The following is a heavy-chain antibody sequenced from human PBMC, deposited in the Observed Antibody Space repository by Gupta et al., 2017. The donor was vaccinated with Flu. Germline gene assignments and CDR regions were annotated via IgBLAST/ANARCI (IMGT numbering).Heavy chain of an antibody. CDR1: GFSLSTSGVG. J-gene: IGHJ4*02. CDR3: AHGGIAARRFDY. Sequence: QITLKESGPMLVKPTQTLTLTCTFSGFSLSTSGVGVGWIRQPPGKALEWLALIYWDDDKRYSPSLKSRLTITKDTSKNQVVLTMTNMDPVDTATYYCAHGGIAARRFDYWGQGTLVTVSS. D-gene: IGHD6-6*01. V-gene: IGHV2-5*02. CDR2: IYWDDDK.